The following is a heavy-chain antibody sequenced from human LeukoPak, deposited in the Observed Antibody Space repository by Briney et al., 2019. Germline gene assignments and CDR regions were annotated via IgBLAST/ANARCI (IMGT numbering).Heavy chain of an antibody. V-gene: IGHV4-39*01. CDR3: ARQTGSGLFTLP. D-gene: IGHD3/OR15-3a*01. Sequence: SETLSLTCTVSGDSISSTNYYWGWIRQPPGKGLEWIGSIYYSGSTYYNPSLESRVTISVGTSKNQFSLRLTSVTATDTAMYYCARQTGSGLFTLPGGQGTLVTVSS. CDR2: IYYSGST. J-gene: IGHJ4*02. CDR1: GDSISSTNYY.